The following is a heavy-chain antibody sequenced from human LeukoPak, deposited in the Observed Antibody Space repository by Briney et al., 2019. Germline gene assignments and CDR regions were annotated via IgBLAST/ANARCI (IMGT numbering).Heavy chain of an antibody. CDR2: IYTSGST. CDR3: ASSYFIAVAGSPQFDY. Sequence: SETLSLTCTVSGGSISSYYWSWIRQPAGKGLEWIGRIYTSGSTNYNPSLKSRVTMSVDTSKNQFFLKLSSVTAADTAVYYCASSYFIAVAGSPQFDYWGQGTLVTVSS. V-gene: IGHV4-4*07. J-gene: IGHJ4*02. CDR1: GGSISSYY. D-gene: IGHD6-19*01.